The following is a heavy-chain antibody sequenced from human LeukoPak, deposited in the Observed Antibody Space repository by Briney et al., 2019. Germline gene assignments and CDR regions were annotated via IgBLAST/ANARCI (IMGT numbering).Heavy chain of an antibody. CDR1: GFTFSSYW. D-gene: IGHD3-22*01. V-gene: IGHV3-23*01. Sequence: PGGSLRLSCAASGFTFSSYWMSWVRQAPGKGLEWVSVSSGSGDNTYYADSVKGRFIVSRDNSKNTLYLQMDSLRAEDTAVYSCAKGHSSDSSGYAFRPLGYWGQGTLVTVSS. J-gene: IGHJ4*02. CDR3: AKGHSSDSSGYAFRPLGY. CDR2: SSGSGDNT.